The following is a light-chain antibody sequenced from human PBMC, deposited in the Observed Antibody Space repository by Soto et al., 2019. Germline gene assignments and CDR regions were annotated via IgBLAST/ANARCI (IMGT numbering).Light chain of an antibody. J-gene: IGKJ1*01. CDR3: QQSYSTPRT. Sequence: DIPMTQSPSSLSASVGDRVSITCRASQSITSYLNWYQQKPGKAPKLLIYAASSLQSGVPSRFSGSGSGTDFTLTISSLQPEDFATYSCQQSYSTPRTFVQGTKVEIK. V-gene: IGKV1-39*01. CDR2: AAS. CDR1: QSITSY.